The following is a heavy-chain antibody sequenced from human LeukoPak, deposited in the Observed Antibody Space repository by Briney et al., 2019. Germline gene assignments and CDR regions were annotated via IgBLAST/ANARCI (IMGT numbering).Heavy chain of an antibody. CDR2: IYTSGST. CDR3: ARFSGYYYYYMDV. D-gene: IGHD3-22*01. CDR1: GGSISSGSYY. V-gene: IGHV4-61*02. Sequence: PSETLSLTCTVSGGSISSGSYYWSWIRQPAGKGLEWIGRIYTSGSTNYNPSLKSRVTISVDTSKNQFSLKLSSVTAADTAVYYCARFSGYYYYYMDVWGKGTTVTVSS. J-gene: IGHJ6*03.